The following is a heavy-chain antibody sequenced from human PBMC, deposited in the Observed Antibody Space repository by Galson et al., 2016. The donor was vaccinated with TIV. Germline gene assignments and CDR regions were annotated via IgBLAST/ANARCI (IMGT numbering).Heavy chain of an antibody. D-gene: IGHD3-22*01. CDR3: ARTYYYDSCAYSFDAFDV. CDR2: ISSGSSYI. J-gene: IGHJ3*01. Sequence: SLRLSCAASGFSFSLSSMNWVRQAPGRGLEWVSSISSGSSYIYYADSVKGRFTISRDNAKNSLYLQMNSLRAEDTAVYYCARTYYYDSCAYSFDAFDVWGQGTMVTVSS. V-gene: IGHV3-21*01. CDR1: GFSFSLSS.